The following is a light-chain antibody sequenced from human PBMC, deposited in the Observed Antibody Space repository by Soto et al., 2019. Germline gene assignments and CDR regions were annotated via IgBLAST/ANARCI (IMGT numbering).Light chain of an antibody. CDR2: EVS. J-gene: IGLJ1*01. V-gene: IGLV2-8*01. CDR1: SSEVGCYNY. CDR3: SSYAGSNNFYV. Sequence: QALLTPPPSPSRAPGQSVTLSCPGNSSEVGCYNYVSWYQQHPGKAPKLMIYEVSKRPSGVPDRFSGSKSGNTASLTVSGLQAEDEADYYCSSYAGSNNFYVFGTGTKVTVL.